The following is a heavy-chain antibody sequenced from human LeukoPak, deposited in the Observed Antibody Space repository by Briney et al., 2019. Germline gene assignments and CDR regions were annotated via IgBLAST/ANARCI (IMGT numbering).Heavy chain of an antibody. CDR3: ERRTRITIFGVVISPFDD. Sequence: KTSETLSLTCTVSGGSISSSSYYWGWIRHPPGKGLEWIGSIYYSGSTSYNPSLKSRVTISVDTSRNQFSLKLSSVTAADTAVYYCERRTRITIFGVVISPFDDWGQGTLVTVSS. CDR2: IYYSGST. J-gene: IGHJ4*02. CDR1: GGSISSSSYY. D-gene: IGHD3-3*01. V-gene: IGHV4-39*01.